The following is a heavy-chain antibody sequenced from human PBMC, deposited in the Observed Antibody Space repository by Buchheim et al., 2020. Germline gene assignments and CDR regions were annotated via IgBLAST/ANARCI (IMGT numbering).Heavy chain of an antibody. V-gene: IGHV4-59*01. CDR1: GGSISSYY. J-gene: IGHJ5*02. CDR2: IYYSGST. D-gene: IGHD2-2*02. Sequence: QVQLQESGPGLVKPSETLSLTCTVSGGSISSYYWSWIRQPPGKGLEWIGYIYYSGSTNYNPSLKSRVTISVDTSKNQFSLKLSSVTAADTAVYYCARRVYSSSTSCYKNPLAWWFDPWGQGTL. CDR3: ARRVYSSSTSCYKNPLAWWFDP.